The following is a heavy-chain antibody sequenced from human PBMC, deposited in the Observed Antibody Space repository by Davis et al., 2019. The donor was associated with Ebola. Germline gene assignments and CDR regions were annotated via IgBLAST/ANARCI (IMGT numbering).Heavy chain of an antibody. Sequence: ASVKVSCKASGYTFTSYGISWVRQAPGQGLEWMGWISAYNGNTNYAQKLQGRVTMTTDTSTSTAYMELRSLRSDDTAVYYCARPSRGSRPAAIPYYYYGMDVWGQGTTVTVSS. D-gene: IGHD2-2*02. V-gene: IGHV1-18*01. J-gene: IGHJ6*02. CDR2: ISAYNGNT. CDR1: GYTFTSYG. CDR3: ARPSRGSRPAAIPYYYYGMDV.